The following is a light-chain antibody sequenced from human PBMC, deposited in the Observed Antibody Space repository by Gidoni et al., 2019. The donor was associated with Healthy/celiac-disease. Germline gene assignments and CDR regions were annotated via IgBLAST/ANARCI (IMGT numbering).Light chain of an antibody. CDR2: GAS. CDR1: QSVSSSY. V-gene: IGKV3-20*01. J-gene: IGKJ1*01. CDR3: QQYGSSLWT. Sequence: EMVLTQSPGSLSLSPGERATLSCRDSQSVSSSYLAWYQPKTGQAPRLLLFGASSRATGIPDRFSGSGSVTDFTLTISSLEPEDFAVYYCQQYGSSLWTFGQGTKVEIK.